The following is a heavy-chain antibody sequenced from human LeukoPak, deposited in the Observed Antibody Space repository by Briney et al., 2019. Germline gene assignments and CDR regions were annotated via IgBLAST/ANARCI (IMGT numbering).Heavy chain of an antibody. CDR1: GYTFTSYG. D-gene: IGHD3-3*01. V-gene: IGHV1-18*01. CDR2: ISAYNGNT. J-gene: IGHJ5*02. Sequence: ASVKVSCKASGYTFTSYGISWVRQAPGRGLEWMGWISAYNGNTNYAQKLQGRVTMTTDTSTSTAYMELRSLRSDDTAVYYCARDPVLRFLEWAIGPGAENWFDPWGQGTLVTVSS. CDR3: ARDPVLRFLEWAIGPGAENWFDP.